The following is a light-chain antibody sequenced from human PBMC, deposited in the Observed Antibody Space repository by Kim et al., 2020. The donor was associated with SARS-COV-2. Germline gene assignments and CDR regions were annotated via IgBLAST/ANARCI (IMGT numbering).Light chain of an antibody. CDR1: ASNIGTNS. Sequence: GHKVAIACSGSASNIGTNSVSWYRQFPGTAPKLLIYDKAKRPSGIPERFSGARSGTSATLTITGLLTGDEADYYCGTWDSSLGGYVFGTGTKVTVL. CDR2: DKA. V-gene: IGLV1-51*01. J-gene: IGLJ1*01. CDR3: GTWDSSLGGYV.